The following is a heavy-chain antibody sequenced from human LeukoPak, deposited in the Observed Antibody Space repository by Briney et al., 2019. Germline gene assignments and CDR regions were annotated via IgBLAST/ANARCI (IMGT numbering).Heavy chain of an antibody. CDR1: GYSFTSYW. J-gene: IGHJ4*02. D-gene: IGHD3-3*01. Sequence: GESLKISCKGSGYSFTSYWIGWVRQMPGKGLEWMGIIYPGDSDTRYSPSFQGQVTISADKSISTAYLQWSSLKASDTAMYYCARLYYDFRSGYVFDYWGQGTLVTDSS. CDR3: ARLYYDFRSGYVFDY. CDR2: IYPGDSDT. V-gene: IGHV5-51*01.